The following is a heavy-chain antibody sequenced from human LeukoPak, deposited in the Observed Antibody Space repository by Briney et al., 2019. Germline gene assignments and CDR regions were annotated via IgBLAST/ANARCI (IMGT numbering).Heavy chain of an antibody. D-gene: IGHD2-2*01. V-gene: IGHV4-4*02. J-gene: IGHJ4*02. CDR2: IYHSGST. CDR1: GGSFSSSNW. Sequence: SGTLSLTCAVSGGSFSSSNWWSWVRQSPGKGLEWIGEIYHSGSTNYNPSLKSRVTMSVDKSKNQFSLKLSSVTAADTAVYYCARGLYCSSTSCYDFDYWGQGTLVTVSS. CDR3: ARGLYCSSTSCYDFDY.